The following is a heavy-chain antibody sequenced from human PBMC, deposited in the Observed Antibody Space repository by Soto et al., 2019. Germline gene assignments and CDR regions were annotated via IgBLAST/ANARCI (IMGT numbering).Heavy chain of an antibody. CDR2: IKSKTDGGTT. J-gene: IGHJ4*02. D-gene: IGHD1-20*01. CDR3: TTDSVAYNWNLLSWFDY. V-gene: IGHV3-15*07. CDR1: GFTFSNAW. Sequence: EVQLVESGGGLVKPGGSLRLSCAASGFTFSNAWMNWVRQAPGKGLEWVGRIKSKTDGGTTDYAAPVKGRFTNSRDDSKNTLYLQMNSLKTEDTAVYYCTTDSVAYNWNLLSWFDYWGQGTLVTVSS.